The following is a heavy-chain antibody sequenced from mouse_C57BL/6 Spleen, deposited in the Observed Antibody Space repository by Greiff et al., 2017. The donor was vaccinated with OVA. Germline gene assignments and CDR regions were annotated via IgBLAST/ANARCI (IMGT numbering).Heavy chain of an antibody. D-gene: IGHD2-1*01. CDR2: INPNNGGT. CDR3: ARGNYGFYAMDY. Sequence: VHVKQSGPELVKPGASVKIPCKASGYTFTDYNMDWVKQSHGKSLEWIGDINPNNGGTIYNQKFKGKATLTVDKSSSTAYMELRSLTSEDTAVYYCARGNYGFYAMDYWGQGTSVTVSS. J-gene: IGHJ4*01. V-gene: IGHV1-18*01. CDR1: GYTFTDYN.